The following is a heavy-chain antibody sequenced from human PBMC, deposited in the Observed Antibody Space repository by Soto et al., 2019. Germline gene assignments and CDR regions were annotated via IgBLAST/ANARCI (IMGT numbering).Heavy chain of an antibody. D-gene: IGHD6-6*01. V-gene: IGHV3-48*02. Sequence: EVQLAESGGGLVQPGGSLRLSCAASGFTFSTYSMNWVRQAPGKGVEWVSYISSRSYTIYYVDSVKGRFTISRDNAKNSLYLQMNSLRDEDTAVYYCARGGSSSDNGMDVWGQGTTVTVSS. CDR3: ARGGSSSDNGMDV. CDR2: ISSRSYTI. J-gene: IGHJ6*02. CDR1: GFTFSTYS.